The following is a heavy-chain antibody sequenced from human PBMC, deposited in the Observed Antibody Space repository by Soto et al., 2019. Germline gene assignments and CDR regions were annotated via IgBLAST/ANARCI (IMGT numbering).Heavy chain of an antibody. V-gene: IGHV4-31*03. D-gene: IGHD3-10*01. Sequence: QVQLQESGPGLVKPSQTLSLTCTVSGGSISSGGYYWSWIRQHPGKGLEWIGYIYYSGSTYYYPSLKSRVTISVDTSKNQFSLKLSSVTAADTAVYYCARDLSGFGEEYYYYYGMDVWGQGTTVTVSS. J-gene: IGHJ6*02. CDR3: ARDLSGFGEEYYYYYGMDV. CDR1: GGSISSGGYY. CDR2: IYYSGST.